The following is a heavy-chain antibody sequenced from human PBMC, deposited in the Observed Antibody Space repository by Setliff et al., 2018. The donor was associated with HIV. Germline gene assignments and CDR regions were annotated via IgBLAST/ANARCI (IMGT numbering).Heavy chain of an antibody. J-gene: IGHJ6*02. D-gene: IGHD5-12*01. CDR1: GGSISGYY. Sequence: SETLSLTCAVSGGSISGYYWSWIRQPPGKGLEWIGEINHSGSTNYNPSLKSRVTISVDTSKNQFSLNLRSVTAADTAVYYCARGDGYRGNDAYYDSGMDVWGQGITVTVSS. CDR3: ARGDGYRGNDAYYDSGMDV. V-gene: IGHV4-34*01. CDR2: INHSGST.